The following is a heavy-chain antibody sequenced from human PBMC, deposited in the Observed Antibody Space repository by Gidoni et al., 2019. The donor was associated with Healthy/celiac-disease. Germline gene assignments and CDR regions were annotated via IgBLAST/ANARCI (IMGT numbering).Heavy chain of an antibody. J-gene: IGHJ4*02. V-gene: IGHV3-49*04. D-gene: IGHD3-22*01. CDR3: TTYYDSSGYQLGDFDY. CDR1: GFTFGDYA. Sequence: EVQLVESGGGLVQPGRSLRLSCTASGFTFGDYARSWVRQAPGKGLEWVGFIRSKAYGGTTEYAASVKGRFTISRDDSKSIAYLQMNSLKTEDTAVYYCTTYYDSSGYQLGDFDYWGQGTLVTVSS. CDR2: IRSKAYGGTT.